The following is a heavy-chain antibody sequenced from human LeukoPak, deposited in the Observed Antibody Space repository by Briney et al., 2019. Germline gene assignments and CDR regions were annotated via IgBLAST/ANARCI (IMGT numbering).Heavy chain of an antibody. Sequence: SETLSLTCTVSGGSISSGGYYWAWIRQPPGKGLEWIATGDYSGGTYYNPSLESRVAISADMSKNQISLQLTSVTGADTAVYYCAGERGEEYSSGWYKTNFSYNWGQGVRVTVSS. J-gene: IGHJ4*02. CDR3: AGERGEEYSSGWYKTNFSYN. CDR1: GGSISSGGYY. D-gene: IGHD6-19*01. V-gene: IGHV4-39*07. CDR2: GDYSGGT.